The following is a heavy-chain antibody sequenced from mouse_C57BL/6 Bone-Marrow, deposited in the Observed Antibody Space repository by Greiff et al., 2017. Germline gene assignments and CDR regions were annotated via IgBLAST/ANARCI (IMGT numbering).Heavy chain of an antibody. CDR3: AGNFCWYLDV. Sequence: EVKVVESGGGLVKPGGSLKLSCAASGFTFSSYTMSWVRQTPEKRLEWVATISGGGGNTYYPDSVKGRFTISRDNAKNTLYLQMSILRSEDTALYCGAGNFCWYLDVWGTGTTVTVSS. V-gene: IGHV5-9*01. CDR2: ISGGGGNT. CDR1: GFTFSSYT. J-gene: IGHJ1*03.